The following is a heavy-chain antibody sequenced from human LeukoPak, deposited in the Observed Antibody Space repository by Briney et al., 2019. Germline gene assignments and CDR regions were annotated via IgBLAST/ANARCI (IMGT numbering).Heavy chain of an antibody. CDR3: ARANVLRYFDWLLPGY. D-gene: IGHD3-9*01. J-gene: IGHJ4*02. Sequence: PGGSLRLSCAASGFTFSSYAMHWVRQAPGKGLEWVAVISYDGSNKYYADSVKGRFTISRDNSKNTLYLQMNSLRAEDTAVYYCARANVLRYFDWLLPGYWGQGTLVTVSS. CDR1: GFTFSSYA. V-gene: IGHV3-30-3*01. CDR2: ISYDGSNK.